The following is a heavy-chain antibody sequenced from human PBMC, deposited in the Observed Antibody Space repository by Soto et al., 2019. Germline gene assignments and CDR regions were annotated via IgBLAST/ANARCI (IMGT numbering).Heavy chain of an antibody. CDR1: GFTFSDFG. D-gene: IGHD2-2*01. CDR2: IWYDGINT. J-gene: IGHJ4*02. Sequence: GGSLRLSCAASGFTFSDFGMHWVRQAPGMGLEWVALIWYDGINTDYADSVKGRFTISRDNSKNMLYLQMNSLRAEDTAVYYCASGYCTSTTCYSPGYWGQGTLVTVSS. V-gene: IGHV3-33*01. CDR3: ASGYCTSTTCYSPGY.